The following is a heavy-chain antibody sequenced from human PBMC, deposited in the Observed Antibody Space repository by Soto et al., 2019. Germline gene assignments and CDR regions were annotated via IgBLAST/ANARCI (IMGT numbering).Heavy chain of an antibody. CDR2: ISIGSSTI. Sequence: EVQLVESGGGLVQPGGSLRLSCEASGFTFSSNGMNWVRQAPGKGLEWVAFISIGSSTINYADSVRGRFTISRDNAKNSLYLQMNSLRDEDTAVYYCARVWGVYDSDIRTHIPHLDSWGQGNLVTVSS. CDR1: GFTFSSNG. CDR3: ARVWGVYDSDIRTHIPHLDS. V-gene: IGHV3-48*02. D-gene: IGHD3-22*01. J-gene: IGHJ4*02.